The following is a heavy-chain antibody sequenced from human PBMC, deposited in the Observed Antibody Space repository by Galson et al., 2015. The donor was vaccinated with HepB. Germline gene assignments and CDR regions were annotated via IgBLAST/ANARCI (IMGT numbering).Heavy chain of an antibody. CDR1: GFTFSSYS. V-gene: IGHV3-48*04. J-gene: IGHJ2*01. Sequence: SLRLSCAASGFTFSSYSMNWVRRAPGKGLEWVSFISRSSTTIYYADSVKGRFTISRDDAKNSLYLQMNSLRAEDTAVYCCARDLTGYSSTWRRYWFFDLWGRGTLVTVSS. D-gene: IGHD6-13*01. CDR2: ISRSSTTI. CDR3: ARDLTGYSSTWRRYWFFDL.